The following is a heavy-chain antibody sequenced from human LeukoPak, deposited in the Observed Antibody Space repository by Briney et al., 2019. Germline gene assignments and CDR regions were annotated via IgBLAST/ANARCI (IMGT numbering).Heavy chain of an antibody. CDR2: IYYSGST. V-gene: IGHV4-39*01. Sequence: SETLSLTCTVSGGSISSSSYYWGWIRQPPGKGLEWIGSIYYSGSTYYNPSLKSRVTISVDTSKNQFSLKLSSVTAADTAVYYCARNYYDSSGYYLAYWGQGTLVTVSS. D-gene: IGHD3-22*01. CDR3: ARNYYDSSGYYLAY. J-gene: IGHJ4*02. CDR1: GGSISSSSYY.